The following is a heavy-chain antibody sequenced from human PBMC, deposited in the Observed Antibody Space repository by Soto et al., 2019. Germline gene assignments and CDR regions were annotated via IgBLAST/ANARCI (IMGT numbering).Heavy chain of an antibody. J-gene: IGHJ6*03. CDR1: GFTFSTYA. D-gene: IGHD2-8*01. CDR2: ISTSGGNT. V-gene: IGHV3-23*01. Sequence: EVQLLESGGGLVQPGGSLRLSCAASGFTFSTYAMSWVRQAPGKGLEWVSTISTSGGNTYYADSVQGRFTISRDNSKNTMYLKMNSLSADDTDIYYCAGRYCTNGLCYTNYYYDIDVWCNGTTVTVSS. CDR3: AGRYCTNGLCYTNYYYDIDV.